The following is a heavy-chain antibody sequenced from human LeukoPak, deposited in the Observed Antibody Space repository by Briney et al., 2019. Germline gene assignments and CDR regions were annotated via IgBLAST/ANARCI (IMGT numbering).Heavy chain of an antibody. J-gene: IGHJ4*02. V-gene: IGHV4-4*02. CDR3: AREILGGFNPGAY. CDR1: GGSILTTNW. D-gene: IGHD1-14*01. Sequence: PSETLSLTCAVSGGSILTTNWWSWVRQPPGKGLEWIGEVHLSGTSNYNPSLKSRVSMSIDKSKNQLSLKLTSVTAADTAVYYCAREILGGFNPGAYWGQGTLVTASS. CDR2: VHLSGTS.